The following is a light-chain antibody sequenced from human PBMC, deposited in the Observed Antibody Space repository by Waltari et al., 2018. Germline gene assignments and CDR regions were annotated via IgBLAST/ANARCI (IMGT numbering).Light chain of an antibody. CDR1: QSISSW. J-gene: IGKJ4*01. CDR3: QQYNSYPLT. CDR2: DAS. Sequence: DIQMTQSPSTLSASVGDRVTITCRASQSISSWLAWYQQKAGKAPKLLIYDASSFESGVPSRFSGSGSGTEFTLTISSLQPDDFATYYCQQYNSYPLTFGGGTKV. V-gene: IGKV1-5*01.